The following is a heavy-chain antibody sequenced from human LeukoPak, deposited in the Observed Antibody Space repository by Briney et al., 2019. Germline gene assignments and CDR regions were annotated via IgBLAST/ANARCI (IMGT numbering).Heavy chain of an antibody. V-gene: IGHV4-4*07. D-gene: IGHD6-19*01. CDR1: GGSISSYY. J-gene: IGHJ4*02. Sequence: SETLSLTCTVSGGSISSYYWSWIRQPAGKGLEWIGRIYTSGSTNYNPSLKSRVTMSVDTSKNQFSLKLSSVTAADTAVYYCARHPYSSGWYGRFDYWGQGTLVTVSS. CDR3: ARHPYSSGWYGRFDY. CDR2: IYTSGST.